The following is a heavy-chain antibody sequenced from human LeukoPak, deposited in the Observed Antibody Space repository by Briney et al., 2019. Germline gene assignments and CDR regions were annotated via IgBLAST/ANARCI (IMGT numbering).Heavy chain of an antibody. Sequence: GGSLRLSCAASGFTDSSNYMSWVRQAPGKGLEWVSVIYSGGSTYYADSVRGRFTISRDNSKNTLYLQMNSLRAEDTAVYYCARGLGSGSNAYDYWGQGTLVTVSS. D-gene: IGHD3-10*01. CDR3: ARGLGSGSNAYDY. J-gene: IGHJ4*02. V-gene: IGHV3-53*01. CDR1: GFTDSSNY. CDR2: IYSGGST.